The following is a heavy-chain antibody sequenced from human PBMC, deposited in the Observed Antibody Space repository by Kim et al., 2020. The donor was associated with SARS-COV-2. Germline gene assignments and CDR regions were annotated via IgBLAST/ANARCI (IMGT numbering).Heavy chain of an antibody. CDR1: GFTFSSYW. D-gene: IGHD3-10*01. Sequence: GGSLRLSCAASGFTFSSYWMSWVRQAPGKGLEWVANIKQDGSEKYYVDSVKGRFTISRDNAKNSLYLQMNSLRAEDTAVYYCARGRLLWFGEGPQTWGQGTLVTVSS. J-gene: IGHJ5*02. CDR2: IKQDGSEK. CDR3: ARGRLLWFGEGPQT. V-gene: IGHV3-7*01.